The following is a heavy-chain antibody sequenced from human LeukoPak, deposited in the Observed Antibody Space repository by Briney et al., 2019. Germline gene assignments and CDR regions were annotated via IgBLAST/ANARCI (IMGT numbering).Heavy chain of an antibody. CDR2: IKQDGSEK. V-gene: IGHV3-7*01. D-gene: IGHD4-11*01. CDR3: AKEGAYPIVTYDS. CDR1: GLTFSNYW. J-gene: IGHJ5*01. Sequence: PGGSLRLSCAASGLTFSNYWMNWVRQAPGKGLEWVANIKQDGSEKYFVDSVKGRFTISRDNAKNSLYLQMNSLRAEDTAVYYCAKEGAYPIVTYDSWGQGTLVTVSS.